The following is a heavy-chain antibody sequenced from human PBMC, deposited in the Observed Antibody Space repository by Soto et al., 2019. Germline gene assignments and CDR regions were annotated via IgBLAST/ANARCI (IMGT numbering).Heavy chain of an antibody. CDR1: GGSISSGGYY. V-gene: IGHV4-31*03. J-gene: IGHJ3*02. D-gene: IGHD3-16*01. Sequence: PSETLSLTCTVSGGSISSGGYYWSWIRQHPGKGLEWIGYIYYSGSTYYNPSLKSRVTISVDTSKNQFSLKLSSVTAADTAVYYCAIGFLLHLGELPNPLYIWGQGSMVPGS. CDR2: IYYSGST. CDR3: AIGFLLHLGELPNPLYI.